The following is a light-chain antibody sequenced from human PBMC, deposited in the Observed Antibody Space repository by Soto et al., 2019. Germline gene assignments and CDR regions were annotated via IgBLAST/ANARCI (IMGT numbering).Light chain of an antibody. J-gene: IGKJ2*01. CDR3: QQYGSSPHT. V-gene: IGKV3-20*01. CDR1: KGFTGGN. CDR2: GAS. Sequence: EIVLTQSPATRFFSPGERATLPAGASKGFTGGNLAWYQHKPGQAPRLLIYGASSRATGIPDRFSGSGSGTDFTLTISRLEPEDFAVYYCQQYGSSPHTFGQGTKLEIK.